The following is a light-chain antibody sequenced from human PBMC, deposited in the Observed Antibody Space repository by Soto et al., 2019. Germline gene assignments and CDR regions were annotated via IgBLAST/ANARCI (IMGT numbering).Light chain of an antibody. CDR3: QQSYIDPWT. CDR2: AAS. Sequence: DIQMTQSPSSLSASVGDRVTISCRASQSVSTYLNWYQQKPGKAPNHLIYAASSLQSGVPSRFSGSGSGTDFTLTISSLQPEDFATYYCQQSYIDPWTFGSGTTVETK. J-gene: IGKJ1*01. CDR1: QSVSTY. V-gene: IGKV1-39*01.